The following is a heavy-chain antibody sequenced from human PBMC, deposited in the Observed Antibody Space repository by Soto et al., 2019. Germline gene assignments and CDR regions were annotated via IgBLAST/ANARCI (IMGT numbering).Heavy chain of an antibody. V-gene: IGHV3-30-3*01. J-gene: IGHJ6*02. CDR2: ISYDGSNK. CDR3: ARVLDIVVVPAAMGDYYYGMDV. Sequence: VQLVASGGGVVQPGRSLRLSCAASGFTFSSYAMHWVRQAPGKGLEWVAVISYDGSNKYYADSVKGRFTISRDNSKNTLYLQRNSLRAEDTAVYYCARVLDIVVVPAAMGDYYYGMDVWGQGTTVTVSS. CDR1: GFTFSSYA. D-gene: IGHD2-2*01.